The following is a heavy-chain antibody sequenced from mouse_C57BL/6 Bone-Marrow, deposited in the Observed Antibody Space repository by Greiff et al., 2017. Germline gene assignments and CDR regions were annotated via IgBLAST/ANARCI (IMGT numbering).Heavy chain of an antibody. J-gene: IGHJ1*03. CDR3: ASLYYGSSYWYFDV. Sequence: VQLQQPGAELVLPGASVKLSCTASGYTFTSYWMHWVKQRPGQGLEWIGEIDPSDSYTNYNQKFKGKSTLTVDKSSSTAYMQISSLTSEDSAVYYCASLYYGSSYWYFDVWGTGTTVTVSS. V-gene: IGHV1-69*01. CDR1: GYTFTSYW. D-gene: IGHD1-1*01. CDR2: IDPSDSYT.